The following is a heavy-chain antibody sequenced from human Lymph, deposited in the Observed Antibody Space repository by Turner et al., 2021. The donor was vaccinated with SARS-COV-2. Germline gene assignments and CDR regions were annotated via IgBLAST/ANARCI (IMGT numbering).Heavy chain of an antibody. D-gene: IGHD2-15*01. CDR3: ARVGPGGFDY. Sequence: QVQLVQSGAEVKKPGASVQVSCKASGYTFTSYYMHWVRQAPGQGLEWMGIINPSGDSTSYAQKFQGRVTMTRDTSTSTVYMELSSLRSEDTAVYYCARVGPGGFDYWGQGTPVTFSS. CDR1: GYTFTSYY. CDR2: INPSGDST. J-gene: IGHJ4*02. V-gene: IGHV1-46*01.